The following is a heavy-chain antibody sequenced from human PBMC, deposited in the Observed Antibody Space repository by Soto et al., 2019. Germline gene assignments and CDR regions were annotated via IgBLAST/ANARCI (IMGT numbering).Heavy chain of an antibody. CDR3: ARGLVVVSATYWYFDL. CDR1: GYTFTSYD. Sequence: HVQLVQSGAAVKKPGASVRVSCKASGYTFTSYDINWVRQAAGQGLEWIGWMNPNSGKAVYAQKFQGRVTMAGNTSISTAYMELSSLRSDDTAVYFCARGLVVVSATYWYFDLWGRGTLVTVSS. V-gene: IGHV1-8*01. D-gene: IGHD2-15*01. J-gene: IGHJ2*01. CDR2: MNPNSGKA.